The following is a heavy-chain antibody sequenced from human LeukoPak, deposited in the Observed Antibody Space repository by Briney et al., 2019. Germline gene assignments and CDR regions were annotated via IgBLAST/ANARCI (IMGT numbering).Heavy chain of an antibody. V-gene: IGHV3-73*01. J-gene: IGHJ4*02. D-gene: IGHD6-19*01. Sequence: GGSLRLSCAASGFTFSGSAMHWVRQASGKGLEWVGRIRSKANSYATAYAASVKGRFTISRDDSKNTAYLQMNSLKTENTAVYYCTTVAGGPDYWGQGTLVTVSS. CDR2: IRSKANSYAT. CDR3: TTVAGGPDY. CDR1: GFTFSGSA.